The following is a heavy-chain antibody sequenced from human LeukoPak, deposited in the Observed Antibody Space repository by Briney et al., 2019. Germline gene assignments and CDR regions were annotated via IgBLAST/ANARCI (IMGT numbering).Heavy chain of an antibody. CDR3: ARRYSSSAGGYYYYYMDV. J-gene: IGHJ6*03. Sequence: GGSLRLSCAASGFTFSSYSMNWVRQAPGKGLEWVSSISSSSSYIYYADSVKGRFTISRDNAKNSLYLQMNSLKASDTAMYYCARRYSSSAGGYYYYYMDVWGKGTTVTVSS. CDR2: ISSSSSYI. D-gene: IGHD6-6*01. CDR1: GFTFSSYS. V-gene: IGHV3-21*04.